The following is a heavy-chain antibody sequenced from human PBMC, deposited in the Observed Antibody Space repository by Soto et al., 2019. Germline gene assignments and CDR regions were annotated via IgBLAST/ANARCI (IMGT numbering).Heavy chain of an antibody. D-gene: IGHD2-21*01. CDR3: ARADIVAGPYMRX. CDR2: LSWSGGST. J-gene: IGHJ6*02. Sequence: GGSLRLSFAASGFTFSSYTMAWVRQAPGKGLEWVSSLSWSGGSTYYAYSVKVRFTISIDSADKTLYLQINSLRADDTGVYYCARADIVAGPYMRXWGQGTTVTVS. V-gene: IGHV3-23*01. CDR1: GFTFSSYT.